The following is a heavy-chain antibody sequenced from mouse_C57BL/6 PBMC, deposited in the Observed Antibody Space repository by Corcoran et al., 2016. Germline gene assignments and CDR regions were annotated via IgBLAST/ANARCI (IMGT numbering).Heavy chain of an antibody. V-gene: IGHV9-3*01. D-gene: IGHD1-1*01. CDR3: ARGHYYGSRYVGAMDY. CDR1: GYTFTTYG. J-gene: IGHJ4*01. CDR2: INTYSGVP. Sequence: QIQLVQSGPELKKPGETVKISFKASGYTFTTYGMSWVKHAPGKGLKWMCWINTYSGVPTYADDFKGRFAFSLETSASTAYLQINNLKNEDTATYFCARGHYYGSRYVGAMDYWGQGTSVTVSS.